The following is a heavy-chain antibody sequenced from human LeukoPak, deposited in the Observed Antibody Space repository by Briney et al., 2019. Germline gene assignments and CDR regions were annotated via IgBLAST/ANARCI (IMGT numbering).Heavy chain of an antibody. CDR2: IYYSGST. Sequence: TSETLSLTCTVSGGSISSYYWSWIRQPPGKGLEWIGCIYYSGSTNYNPSLKSRVTISVDTSKNQFSLKLSSVTAADTAVYYCARSIAAAGDFDYWGQGTLVTVSS. CDR3: ARSIAAAGDFDY. V-gene: IGHV4-59*08. D-gene: IGHD6-13*01. J-gene: IGHJ4*02. CDR1: GGSISSYY.